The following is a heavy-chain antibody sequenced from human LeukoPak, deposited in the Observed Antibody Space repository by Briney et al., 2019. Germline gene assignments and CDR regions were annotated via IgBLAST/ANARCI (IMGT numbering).Heavy chain of an antibody. CDR1: GGSISSYY. V-gene: IGHV4-59*01. CDR2: IYYSGST. D-gene: IGHD4-17*01. J-gene: IGHJ6*02. CDR3: AREDYGDYYYYGMVV. Sequence: SGTLSLTCTVSGGSISSYYWSWIRQPPGKGLEWIGYIYYSGSTNYNPSLKSRVTISVDTSKNQFSLKLSSVTAADTAVYYCAREDYGDYYYYGMVVWGQGTTVTVSS.